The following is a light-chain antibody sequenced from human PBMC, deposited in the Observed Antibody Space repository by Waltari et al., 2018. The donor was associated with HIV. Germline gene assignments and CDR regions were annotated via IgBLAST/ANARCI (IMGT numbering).Light chain of an antibody. J-gene: IGKJ4*01. Sequence: IQMTQSPSSLSASVGVSVGMSCRASENIERSLNWYQQRPGKAPKLLIYGAFTLQTGVPSRFSASGSGTDFTLTIRNLQPEDVALYFCQQSSITPLTFGGGTRVDIK. V-gene: IGKV1-39*01. CDR1: ENIERS. CDR3: QQSSITPLT. CDR2: GAF.